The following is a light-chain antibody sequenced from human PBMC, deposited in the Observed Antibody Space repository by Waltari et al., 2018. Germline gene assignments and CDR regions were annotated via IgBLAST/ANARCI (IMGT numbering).Light chain of an antibody. Sequence: DIQMTQSPSTLSASVGDRVTISCRASQSVGTWLAWYQQKPGKAPKLLIYMASTLESGLPSRFIRNGSVTAFTLTISSLQPDDFAAEACQQYSSFSTLCHGTKL. J-gene: IGKJ2*01. CDR2: MAS. V-gene: IGKV1-5*03. CDR1: QSVGTW. CDR3: QQYSSFST.